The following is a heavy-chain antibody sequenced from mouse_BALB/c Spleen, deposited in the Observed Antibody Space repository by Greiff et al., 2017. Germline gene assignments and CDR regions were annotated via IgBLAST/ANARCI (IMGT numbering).Heavy chain of an antibody. CDR1: GYTFTEYT. CDR3: ARPYYGSAWFAY. D-gene: IGHD1-1*01. V-gene: IGHV1-18*01. CDR2: INPNNGGT. Sequence: AQLKESGPELVKPGASVKISCKTSGYTFTEYTMHWVKQSHGKSLEWIGGINPNNGGTSYNQKFKGKATLTVDKSSSTAYMELRSLTSEDSAVYYCARPYYGSAWFAYWGQGTLVTVSA. J-gene: IGHJ3*01.